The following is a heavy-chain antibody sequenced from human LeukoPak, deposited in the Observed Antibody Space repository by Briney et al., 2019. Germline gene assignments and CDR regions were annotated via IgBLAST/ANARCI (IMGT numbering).Heavy chain of an antibody. D-gene: IGHD3-22*01. J-gene: IGHJ4*02. V-gene: IGHV1-58*01. Sequence: SVKVSCKASGFTFTSSAVQWVRQARGQRLEWIGWIVVGSDNTNYAQKFHERVTITRDMSTSTVYMELSSLRSEDTAVYYCAANLVYYDSSGYYPFDYWGQGTLVTVSS. CDR3: AANLVYYDSSGYYPFDY. CDR2: IVVGSDNT. CDR1: GFTFTSSA.